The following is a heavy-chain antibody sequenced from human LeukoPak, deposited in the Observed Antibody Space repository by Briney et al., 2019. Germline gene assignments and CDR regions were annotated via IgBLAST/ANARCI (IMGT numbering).Heavy chain of an antibody. D-gene: IGHD4/OR15-4a*01. Sequence: GGSLRLSCAASGFTFSSYGMHWVRQAPGKGLEWVAVMSYDGSNKYYADSVKGRFTISRDNSKNTLYLQMNSLRAEDTAVYYCAKKSNGLWWQPSTNEYFQHWGQGTLVTVSS. V-gene: IGHV3-30*18. CDR2: MSYDGSNK. J-gene: IGHJ1*01. CDR3: AKKSNGLWWQPSTNEYFQH. CDR1: GFTFSSYG.